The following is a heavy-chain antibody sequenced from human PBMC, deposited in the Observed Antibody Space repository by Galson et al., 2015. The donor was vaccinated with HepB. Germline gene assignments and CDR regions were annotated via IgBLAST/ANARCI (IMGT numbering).Heavy chain of an antibody. CDR1: GYTFTSYG. D-gene: IGHD3-22*01. CDR3: ARGFLYYYDSSGPGDY. Sequence: SVKVSCKASGYTFTSYGISWVRQAPGQGLEWMGWISAYNGNTNYAQKLQGRVTMTTDTSTSTAYMELRSLRSDDTAVYYCARGFLYYYDSSGPGDYWGQGTLVTVSS. V-gene: IGHV1-18*04. J-gene: IGHJ4*02. CDR2: ISAYNGNT.